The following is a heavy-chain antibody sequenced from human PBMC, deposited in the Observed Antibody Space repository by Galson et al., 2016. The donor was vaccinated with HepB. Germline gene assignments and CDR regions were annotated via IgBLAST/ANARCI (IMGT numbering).Heavy chain of an antibody. J-gene: IGHJ4*02. V-gene: IGHV3-13*01. CDR2: IDSAGDA. D-gene: IGHD2-2*01. CDR1: GFIFSDYD. Sequence: SLRLSCAASGFIFSDYDMHWVRQVTGKSLEWVSAIDSAGDAFYPGSVTGRFTISRENAKNSLYLQMNGLRAGDTAVYYWARALLGGGAGGSDTVAVPSAMDHWGQGTLVTVSS. CDR3: ARALLGGGAGGSDTVAVPSAMDH.